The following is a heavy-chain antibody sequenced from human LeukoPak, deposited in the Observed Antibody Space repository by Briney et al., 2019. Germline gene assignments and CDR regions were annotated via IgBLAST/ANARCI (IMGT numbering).Heavy chain of an antibody. CDR3: ARGRLEFDYVWGSYRFYHYGMDV. D-gene: IGHD3-16*02. J-gene: IGHJ6*02. Sequence: SETLSLTCAVYGGSFSGYYWSWIRQPPGKGLEWIGEINHSGSTNYNPSLKSRVTISVDTSKNQFSLKLSSVTAADTAVYYCARGRLEFDYVWGSYRFYHYGMDVWGQGTTVTVSS. V-gene: IGHV4-34*01. CDR1: GGSFSGYY. CDR2: INHSGST.